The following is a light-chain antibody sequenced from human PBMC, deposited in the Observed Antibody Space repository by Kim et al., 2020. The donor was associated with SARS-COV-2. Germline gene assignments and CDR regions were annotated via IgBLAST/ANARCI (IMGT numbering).Light chain of an antibody. V-gene: IGKV1-39*01. CDR2: GAS. CDR3: QQSFTTPQT. Sequence: ASVGDRCTITCRASQSISDSLNWYQQKPGKAPKLLIYGASTLQSEVPSSFSGRGSGTDFTLTITSLRPEDFATYFCQQSFTTPQTFGGGTKVDIK. CDR1: QSISDS. J-gene: IGKJ4*01.